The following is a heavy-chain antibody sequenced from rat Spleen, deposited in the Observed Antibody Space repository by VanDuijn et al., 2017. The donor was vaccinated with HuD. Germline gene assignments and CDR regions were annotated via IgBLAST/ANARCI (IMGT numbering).Heavy chain of an antibody. CDR1: GFSLSSYG. CDR2: MWSDGDT. CDR3: TRSYGGYSQHWFAY. Sequence: QVQLKESGPGLVQPSQTLSLTCTVAGFSLSSYGVLWVRQPPGKSLEWMGRMWSDGDTSYNSAFTSRLSISRDTSKSQVFLKMNSLQTDTAIYFCTRSYGGYSQHWFAYWGQGTLVTVSS. V-gene: IGHV2S18*01. J-gene: IGHJ3*01. D-gene: IGHD1-11*01.